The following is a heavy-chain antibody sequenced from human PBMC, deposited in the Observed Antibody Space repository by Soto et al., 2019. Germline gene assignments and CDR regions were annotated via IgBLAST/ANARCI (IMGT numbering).Heavy chain of an antibody. D-gene: IGHD6-13*01. V-gene: IGHV3-30*18. CDR2: ISYDGSNK. CDR1: GFTFSSYG. Sequence: QVQLVESGGGVVQPGRSLRLSCAASGFTFSSYGMHWVRQAPGKGLEWVAVISYDGSNKYYADSVKGRFTISRDNSKNTLYLQMNSLRAEDTAVYYCAKEELDIAAAGPFQHWGQDTLVTVSS. J-gene: IGHJ1*01. CDR3: AKEELDIAAAGPFQH.